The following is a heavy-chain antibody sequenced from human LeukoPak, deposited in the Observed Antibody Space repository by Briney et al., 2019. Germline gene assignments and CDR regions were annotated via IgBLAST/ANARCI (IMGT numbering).Heavy chain of an antibody. CDR2: INPNSGGT. V-gene: IGHV1-2*02. J-gene: IGHJ6*03. Sequence: ASVKVPCKASGYSFTDYYMHWVRQAPGQGLEWMGWINPNSGGTSYAQKFQGRVTMTRDMSTSTVYMELSSLRSEDTAVYYCAKGSSGYYQNYYYYYMDVWGKGTTVTVSS. D-gene: IGHD3-22*01. CDR3: AKGSSGYYQNYYYYYMDV. CDR1: GYSFTDYY.